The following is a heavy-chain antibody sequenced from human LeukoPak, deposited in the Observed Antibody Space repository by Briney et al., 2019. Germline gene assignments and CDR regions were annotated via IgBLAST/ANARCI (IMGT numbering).Heavy chain of an antibody. Sequence: ASVKVSCKASGYAFTTYDINWVRQASGQGLEWMGWMKPNSGDTGYAQKFQGRVTMTRDTSTSTVYMELSSLRSEDTAVYYCARDISSSSWYRFDYWGQGTLVTVSS. CDR2: MKPNSGDT. D-gene: IGHD6-13*01. V-gene: IGHV1-8*01. CDR3: ARDISSSSWYRFDY. J-gene: IGHJ4*02. CDR1: GYAFTTYD.